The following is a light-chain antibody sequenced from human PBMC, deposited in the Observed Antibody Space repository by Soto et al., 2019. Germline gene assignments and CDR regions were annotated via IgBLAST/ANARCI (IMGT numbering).Light chain of an antibody. V-gene: IGKV1-5*03. CDR3: QQYSTSSFS. J-gene: IGKJ5*01. Sequence: DIQMTQSPSTLSASVGDRVTFTCRASESISDWLVWYHQKPGKAPKLLIYKASRLESGVPSRFSGSASGTDFTLTITSLQPDDFGTYYCQQYSTSSFSFGLGTRLEIK. CDR1: ESISDW. CDR2: KAS.